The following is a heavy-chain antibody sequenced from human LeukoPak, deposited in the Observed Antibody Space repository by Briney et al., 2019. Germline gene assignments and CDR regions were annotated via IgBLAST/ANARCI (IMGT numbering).Heavy chain of an antibody. CDR2: IYYSGST. V-gene: IGHV4-39*01. D-gene: IGHD1-26*01. Sequence: SETLSLTCTVSGGSISSSSYYWGWIRQPPGKGLEWIGSIYYSGSTYYNPSLKSRVTISVDTSKNQFSLKLSSVTAADTAVYYCARQGSLSYYWFDPWGQRNLVTVSS. CDR1: GGSISSSSYY. J-gene: IGHJ5*02. CDR3: ARQGSLSYYWFDP.